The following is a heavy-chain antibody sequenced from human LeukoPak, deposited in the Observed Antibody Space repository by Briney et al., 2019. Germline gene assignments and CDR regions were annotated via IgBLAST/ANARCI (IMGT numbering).Heavy chain of an antibody. CDR3: ARGTGTTAYFDY. V-gene: IGHV3-48*02. CDR1: ALTFSDYS. J-gene: IGHJ4*02. CDR2: IDTSSSTM. D-gene: IGHD1-1*01. Sequence: PGGSLRLSCAASALTFSDYSMNWVRQAPGKGLEWISYIDTSSSTMYYADSVMGRFTISRDNAKESLYLQMNSLRDEDTAVYYCARGTGTTAYFDYWGQGTLVTVSS.